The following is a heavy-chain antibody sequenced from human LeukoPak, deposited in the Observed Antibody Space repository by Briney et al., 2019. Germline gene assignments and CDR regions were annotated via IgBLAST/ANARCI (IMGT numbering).Heavy chain of an antibody. CDR3: AKRHIAALGGDAFDA. D-gene: IGHD5-12*01. J-gene: IGHJ3*01. Sequence: GGSLRLSCAASGFTFRNYAMSWVRQAPGKGLEWVSAISASGGTPYYADSVKGRFTISRDNSQNTLHLQMNSLRAEDTAVYYCAKRHIAALGGDAFDAWGQGTMVTVSS. V-gene: IGHV3-23*01. CDR1: GFTFRNYA. CDR2: ISASGGTP.